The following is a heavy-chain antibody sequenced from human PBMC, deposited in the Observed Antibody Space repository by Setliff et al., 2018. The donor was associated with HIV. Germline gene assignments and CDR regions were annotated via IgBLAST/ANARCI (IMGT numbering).Heavy chain of an antibody. V-gene: IGHV3-23*01. D-gene: IGHD3-22*01. CDR2: ISGSGANT. Sequence: GGSLRLSCAASGFTFNTYGMNWVRQAPGKGLEWVSAISGSGANTYYADSVKGRFTISRDNSKNTLYLQMNSLRAEDTAVYYCAKDRYYDSSGSPFDYWGQGTLVTVSS. CDR1: GFTFNTYG. J-gene: IGHJ4*02. CDR3: AKDRYYDSSGSPFDY.